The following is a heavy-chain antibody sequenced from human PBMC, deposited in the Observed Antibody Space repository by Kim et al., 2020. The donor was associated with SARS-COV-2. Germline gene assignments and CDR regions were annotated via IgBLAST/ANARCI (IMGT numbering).Heavy chain of an antibody. J-gene: IGHJ6*02. CDR1: GFTFNYFG. CDR3: AKDVRNFDYWDGMDV. V-gene: IGHV3-30*18. Sequence: GGSLRLSCAASGFTFNYFGMHWVRQAPGKGLEWVTTISHDGTDKYYVDSVKGRFTISRDNSMNTLHLQMNSLRPEDTAVYYCAKDVRNFDYWDGMDVWGPGTTVIVSS. CDR2: ISHDGTDK. D-gene: IGHD3-9*01.